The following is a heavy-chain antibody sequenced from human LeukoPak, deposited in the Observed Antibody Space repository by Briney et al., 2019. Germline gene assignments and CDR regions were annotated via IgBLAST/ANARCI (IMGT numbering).Heavy chain of an antibody. Sequence: SETLSLTCAVYGGSFSGYYWSWIRQPPGKGLEWIGEINHSGSTNYNPSLKSRVTISVDTSKNQFSLKLSSVTAADTAVYYCARHRDRGIVVVITTYFDYWGQGTLVTVSS. CDR1: GGSFSGYY. D-gene: IGHD3-22*01. CDR3: ARHRDRGIVVVITTYFDY. V-gene: IGHV4-34*01. J-gene: IGHJ4*02. CDR2: INHSGST.